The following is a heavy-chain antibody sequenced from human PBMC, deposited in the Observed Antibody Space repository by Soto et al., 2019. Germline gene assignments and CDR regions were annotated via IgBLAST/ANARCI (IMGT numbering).Heavy chain of an antibody. CDR1: GYTLTELS. CDR3: ATVERPLYSSGCY. J-gene: IGHJ4*02. Sequence: ASVKVSCKVSGYTLTELSMHWVRQAPGKGLEWMGGFDPEDGETIYEQKFQGRVTMTEDTSTDTASMELSSLRSEDTAVYYCATVERPLYSSGCYWGQGTLVTVSS. V-gene: IGHV1-24*01. CDR2: FDPEDGET. D-gene: IGHD6-19*01.